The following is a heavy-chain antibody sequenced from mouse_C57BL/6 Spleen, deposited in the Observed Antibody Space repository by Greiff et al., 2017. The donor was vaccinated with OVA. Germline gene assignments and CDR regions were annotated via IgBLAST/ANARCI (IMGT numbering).Heavy chain of an antibody. J-gene: IGHJ2*01. CDR1: GYSFTGYY. Sequence: VQLQQSGPELVKPGASVKISCKASGYSFTGYYMNWVKQSPEQSLEWIGEINPSTGGNTYNQQFKAKATLTVDKSYSTAYMPIMSLTSEDTAFYDCARIYCGPYLDYGVKGTQLTVTA. CDR3: ARIYCGPYLDY. CDR2: INPSTGGN. D-gene: IGHD1-1*01. V-gene: IGHV1-42*01.